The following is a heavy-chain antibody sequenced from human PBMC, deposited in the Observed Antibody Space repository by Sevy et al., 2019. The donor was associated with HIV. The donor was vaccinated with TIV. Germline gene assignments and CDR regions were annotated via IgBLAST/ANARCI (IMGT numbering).Heavy chain of an antibody. D-gene: IGHD2-15*01. CDR2: IYYSGST. Sequence: ETLSLTCTVSGGSVSSGSCYWSWIRQPPGKGLEWIGYIYYSGSTNYNPSLKSRVTISVDTSKNQFSLKLSSVTAADTAVYYCARDRTYCSGGSCYFDYRGQGTLVTVSS. CDR3: ARDRTYCSGGSCYFDY. CDR1: GGSVSSGSCY. J-gene: IGHJ4*02. V-gene: IGHV4-61*01.